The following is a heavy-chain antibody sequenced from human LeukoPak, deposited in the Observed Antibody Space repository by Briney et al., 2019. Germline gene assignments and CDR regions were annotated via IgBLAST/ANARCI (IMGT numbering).Heavy chain of an antibody. CDR3: ARHYVDEWSYAFDI. J-gene: IGHJ3*02. CDR1: GGSISSSSYY. Sequence: SETLSLTCTVSGGSISSSSYYWGWIRQPPGKGLEWIGYIYYSGSTNYNPSLKSRVTISVDTSKNQFSLKLSSVTAADTAVYYCARHYVDEWSYAFDIWGQGTMVTVSS. CDR2: IYYSGST. V-gene: IGHV4-61*05. D-gene: IGHD3-16*01.